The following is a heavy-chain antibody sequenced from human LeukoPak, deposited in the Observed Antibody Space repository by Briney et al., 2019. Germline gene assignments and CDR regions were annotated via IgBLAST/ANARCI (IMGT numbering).Heavy chain of an antibody. Sequence: ASVKVSCKASGYTFTSYYMHWVRQAPGQGLEWMGWINPNSGDTNYAQKFQGWVTMTRDTSISTAYMELSRLRSDDTAVYYCARDPSGYSSDWYYFDYWGQGTLVTVSS. CDR2: INPNSGDT. CDR3: ARDPSGYSSDWYYFDY. J-gene: IGHJ4*02. CDR1: GYTFTSYY. D-gene: IGHD6-13*01. V-gene: IGHV1-2*04.